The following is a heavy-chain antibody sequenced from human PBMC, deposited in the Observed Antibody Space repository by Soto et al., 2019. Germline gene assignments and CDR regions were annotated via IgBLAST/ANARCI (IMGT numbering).Heavy chain of an antibody. Sequence: PGGSLRLSCAASGFTFSSYCMHWVRQAPGKGLEWVAVISYDGSNKYYADSVKGRFTISRDNSKNTLYLQMNSLRAEDTAVYYCAKVRPDYDIWSYYYYMDVWGKGTTVTVSS. CDR3: AKVRPDYDIWSYYYYMDV. CDR2: ISYDGSNK. V-gene: IGHV3-30*18. D-gene: IGHD3-3*01. J-gene: IGHJ6*03. CDR1: GFTFSSYC.